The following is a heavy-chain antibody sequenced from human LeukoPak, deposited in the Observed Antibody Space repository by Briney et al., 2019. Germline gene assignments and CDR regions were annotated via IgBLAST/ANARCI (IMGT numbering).Heavy chain of an antibody. CDR1: GYTFTGYY. D-gene: IGHD1-26*01. CDR3: AREPLIVGALNWFDP. J-gene: IGHJ5*02. V-gene: IGHV1-2*02. Sequence: GASVKVSCKASGYTFTGYYMHWVRQAPGQGLEWMGWINPNSGGTNYAQKFQGRVTMTRDTSISTAYMELSRLRSDDTAVYYCAREPLIVGALNWFDPWGQGTLVTVSS. CDR2: INPNSGGT.